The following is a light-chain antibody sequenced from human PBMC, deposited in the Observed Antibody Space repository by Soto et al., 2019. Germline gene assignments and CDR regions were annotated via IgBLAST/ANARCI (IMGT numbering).Light chain of an antibody. CDR2: DVS. V-gene: IGLV2-14*03. Sequence: QSALTQPASVSASPGQSITISCTGTSSDVGSYDYVSWYQHHPGKAPKLMIHDVSNRPSGVSNRFSGSKSGNTASLTISGLQAEDEADYYCSSYTTSSTLVFGGGTQLTVL. J-gene: IGLJ2*01. CDR1: SSDVGSYDY. CDR3: SSYTTSSTLV.